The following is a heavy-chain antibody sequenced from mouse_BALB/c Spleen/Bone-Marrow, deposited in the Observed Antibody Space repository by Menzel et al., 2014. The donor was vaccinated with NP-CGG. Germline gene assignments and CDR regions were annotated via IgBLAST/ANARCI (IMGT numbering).Heavy chain of an antibody. J-gene: IGHJ4*01. CDR1: GYTLTDYV. CDR3: ARSPNWDPYYAVDS. CDR2: IYPGSGST. Sequence: VQVVESGPELVKPAASVKMSCKASGYTLTDYVISWVKQRTGQGLEWIGEIYPGSGSTYSNEKFKGKATLTADKSSNTAYMQLSSLTSEDSAVYFCARSPNWDPYYAVDSWGQGTSVTVSS. D-gene: IGHD4-1*01. V-gene: IGHV1-77*01.